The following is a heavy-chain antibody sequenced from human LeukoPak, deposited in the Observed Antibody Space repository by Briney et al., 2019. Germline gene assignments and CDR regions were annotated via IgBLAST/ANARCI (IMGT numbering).Heavy chain of an antibody. D-gene: IGHD6-13*01. CDR2: IRYGGSNK. V-gene: IGHV3-30*02. Sequence: GGSLRLSCAASGFTFSSYGMHWVRQAPGKGLEWVAFIRYGGSNKYYADSVKGRFTISRDNSKNTLYLQMNSLRAEDTAVYYCAKDHHSSSWYLGAFDIWGQGKMVTVSS. CDR3: AKDHHSSSWYLGAFDI. CDR1: GFTFSSYG. J-gene: IGHJ3*02.